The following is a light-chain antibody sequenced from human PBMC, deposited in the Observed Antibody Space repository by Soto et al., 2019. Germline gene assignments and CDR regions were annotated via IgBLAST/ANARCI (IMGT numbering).Light chain of an antibody. CDR1: ISDVGRYNL. CDR3: CSYAGNSRT. CDR2: EAT. V-gene: IGLV2-23*01. J-gene: IGLJ1*01. Sequence: QSELTHPASVSGSPGQSITISCTGSISDVGRYNLVSWYQHHPGKVPTVIIYEATKRPSGVSSRFSCSTSPNAASLTISELQAEDEADYYCCSYAGNSRTFGSGTKVTFL.